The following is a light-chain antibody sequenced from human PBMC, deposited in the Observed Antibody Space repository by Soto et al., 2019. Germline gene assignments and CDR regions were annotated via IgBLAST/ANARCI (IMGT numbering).Light chain of an antibody. V-gene: IGLV1-40*01. J-gene: IGLJ2*01. CDR3: LSFDSSLSVV. Sequence: QSVLTQPPSVSGAPGQRVTISCTGGSSNIGAGYDVHWYQQLSGRAPKLLIYGNTNRPSGVPDRFSDSKSGTSASLAITGLKAEDEADYYCLSFDSSLSVVFGGGTQLTVL. CDR2: GNT. CDR1: SSNIGAGYD.